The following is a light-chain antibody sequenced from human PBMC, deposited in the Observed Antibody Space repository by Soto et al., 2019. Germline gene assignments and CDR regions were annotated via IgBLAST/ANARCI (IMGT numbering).Light chain of an antibody. V-gene: IGKV3-20*01. Sequence: IVLTQSPATLTLSPGERATLSCRASQSISSYLAWYQQKPGQAPRLLIYDISSRATGIPDRFSGSGSGTDFTLTITRLGPEDFAVFYCQQYGSSEIIFGQGTRLEIK. CDR1: QSISSY. CDR2: DIS. CDR3: QQYGSSEII. J-gene: IGKJ5*01.